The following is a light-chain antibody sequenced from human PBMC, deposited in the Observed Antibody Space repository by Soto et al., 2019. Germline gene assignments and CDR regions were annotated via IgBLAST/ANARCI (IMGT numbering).Light chain of an antibody. CDR3: QQYGSWT. V-gene: IGKV3-20*01. J-gene: IGKJ1*01. CDR2: GAS. Sequence: EIVLTQSPGILSVSPGERATLSCRASQSISSNYLAWYQQKPGQAPSLLIYGASSRATGIPDRFSGSGSGTDFTLTISRLEPEDSAIYYCQQYGSWTFGQGTKVEIK. CDR1: QSISSNY.